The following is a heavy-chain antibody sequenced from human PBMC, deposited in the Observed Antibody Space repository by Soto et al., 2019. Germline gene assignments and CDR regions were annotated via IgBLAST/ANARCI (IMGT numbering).Heavy chain of an antibody. Sequence: QVQLVQSGAEVKKPGSSVKVSCKASGGTFSSYAISWVRQAPGQGLEWMGGIIPIFGTANYAQKFQGRVTITSDKSTSTAYMELSSLRAEDTAVYYCASDDCIYGGWFDPWGQGTLVTVSS. D-gene: IGHD2-21*02. V-gene: IGHV1-69*06. J-gene: IGHJ5*02. CDR2: IIPIFGTA. CDR1: GGTFSSYA. CDR3: ASDDCIYGGWFDP.